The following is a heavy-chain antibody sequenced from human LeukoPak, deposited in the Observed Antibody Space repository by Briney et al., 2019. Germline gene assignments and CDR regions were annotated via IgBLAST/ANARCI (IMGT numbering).Heavy chain of an antibody. CDR3: ARTVPAATVWYFDY. CDR2: IYSTGST. Sequence: SETLSLTCTVSGGSISSYYWSWIRQPPGKGLEWIGYIYSTGSTNYNPSLKSRVAISVDTSKNQFSLKLSSVTAADTAFYYCARTVPAATVWYFDYWGRGTLVAVSS. CDR1: GGSISSYY. D-gene: IGHD2-2*01. V-gene: IGHV4-59*01. J-gene: IGHJ4*02.